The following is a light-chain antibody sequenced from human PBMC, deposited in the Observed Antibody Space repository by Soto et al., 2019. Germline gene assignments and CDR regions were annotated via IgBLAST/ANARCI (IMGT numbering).Light chain of an antibody. CDR3: HQNYNTPIT. CDR2: AAS. CDR1: QSISKF. J-gene: IGKJ5*01. V-gene: IGKV1-39*01. Sequence: DFELTQSPSSLSAFVGDRVSISCRASQSISKFLSWYQQKPGTAPKLLIYAASSLESGVPSRFSGSGSGTDFTLTISSLQPEDFATYYCHQNYNTPITFGQGTRLEIK.